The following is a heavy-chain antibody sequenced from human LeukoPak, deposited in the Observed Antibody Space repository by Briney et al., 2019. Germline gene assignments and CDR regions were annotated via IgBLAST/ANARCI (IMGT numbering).Heavy chain of an antibody. J-gene: IGHJ6*02. V-gene: IGHV1-58*02. CDR1: GFTFTSSA. CDR2: IVVGSGNT. D-gene: IGHD3-9*01. Sequence: SVKVSCKASGFTFTSSAMQWVRQARGQRLEWIGWIVVGSGNTNYAQKLQERVTITRDMSTSTAYMELSSLRSEDTAVYYCAAAANILTGYYSGMDVWGQGTTVTVSS. CDR3: AAAANILTGYYSGMDV.